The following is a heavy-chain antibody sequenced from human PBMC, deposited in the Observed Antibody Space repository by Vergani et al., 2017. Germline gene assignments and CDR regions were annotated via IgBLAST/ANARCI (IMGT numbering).Heavy chain of an antibody. Sequence: QVQLVQSGAEVKKPGASVKVSCKASGYTFTGYYMHWVRQAPGQGLEWMGWINPNSGGTNYAQKFQGRVTITADKSTSTAYMELSSLRSEDTAVYYCARDPDLFWSGYSNYYGMDVWGQGTTVTVSS. D-gene: IGHD3-3*01. CDR1: GYTFTGYY. CDR2: INPNSGGT. CDR3: ARDPDLFWSGYSNYYGMDV. V-gene: IGHV1-2*02. J-gene: IGHJ6*02.